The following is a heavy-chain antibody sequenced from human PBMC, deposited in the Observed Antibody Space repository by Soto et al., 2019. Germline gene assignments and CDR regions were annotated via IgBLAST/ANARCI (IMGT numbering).Heavy chain of an antibody. CDR1: EFTFSSYG. Sequence: QVQLVESGGGVVQPGRSLRLSCAASEFTFSSYGRHWVRQAPGKGLEWVAVISYDGSNKYYADSVKGRFTISRDNSKNTLYLQMNSLRAEDTAVYYCAKDRGWLAERYYYGMDVWGQGTTVTVSS. D-gene: IGHD6-19*01. CDR2: ISYDGSNK. J-gene: IGHJ6*02. V-gene: IGHV3-30*18. CDR3: AKDRGWLAERYYYGMDV.